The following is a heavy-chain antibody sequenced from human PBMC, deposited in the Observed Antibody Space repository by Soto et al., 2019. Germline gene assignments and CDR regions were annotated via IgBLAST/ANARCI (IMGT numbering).Heavy chain of an antibody. CDR1: GGSISSSSYY. V-gene: IGHV4-39*01. CDR3: ARRYGASFDY. CDR2: IYYSGST. J-gene: IGHJ4*02. Sequence: SETLSLTCTVSGGSISSSSYYWGWIRQPPGKGLEWIGSIYYSGSTYYNPSLKSRVTISVDTSKNQFSLKLSSVTAADTAVYYCARRYGASFDYWGQGTLVTVS. D-gene: IGHD4-17*01.